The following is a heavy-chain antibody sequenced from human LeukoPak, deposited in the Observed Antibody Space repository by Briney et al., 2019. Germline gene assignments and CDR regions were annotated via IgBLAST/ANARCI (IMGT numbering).Heavy chain of an antibody. CDR2: INPSGGST. V-gene: IGHV1-46*01. J-gene: IGHJ5*02. Sequence: ASVKVSCKASDYTFTAYYMHWVRQAPGQGLEWMGIINPSGGSTSYAQKFQGRVTMTRDMSTSTVYMELSSLRSEDTAVYYCARTAAARRGFDPWGQGTLVTVSS. CDR1: DYTFTAYY. D-gene: IGHD6-13*01. CDR3: ARTAAARRGFDP.